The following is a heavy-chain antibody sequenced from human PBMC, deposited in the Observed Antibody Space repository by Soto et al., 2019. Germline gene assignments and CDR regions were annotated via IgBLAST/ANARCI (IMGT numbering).Heavy chain of an antibody. V-gene: IGHV6-1*01. D-gene: IGHD2-2*01. CDR2: TYYRSMWDN. CDR1: GASVSSKSAA. Sequence: SQTLSLTCAISGASVSSKSAAWNWIRQSPSRGLEWLGRTYYRSMWDNDYAVSGKSRIPITPDTSKNQFSLHLNSVPPEDTAVYYCGTFLSTTSPDVWGEGATVTVSS. J-gene: IGHJ6*04. CDR3: GTFLSTTSPDV.